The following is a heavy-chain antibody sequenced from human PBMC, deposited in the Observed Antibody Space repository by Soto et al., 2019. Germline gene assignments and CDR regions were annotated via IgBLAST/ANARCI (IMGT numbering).Heavy chain of an antibody. J-gene: IGHJ4*02. CDR3: ARTGYYDSSGYSLSFDY. D-gene: IGHD3-22*01. V-gene: IGHV3-30*03. CDR1: GFTFSSYG. Sequence: GGSLRLSCAASGFTFSSYGMHWVRQAPGKGLEWVAVISYDGSNKYYADSVKGRFTISRDNSKNTLYLQMNSLRAEDTAVYYCARTGYYDSSGYSLSFDYWGQGTLVTVSS. CDR2: ISYDGSNK.